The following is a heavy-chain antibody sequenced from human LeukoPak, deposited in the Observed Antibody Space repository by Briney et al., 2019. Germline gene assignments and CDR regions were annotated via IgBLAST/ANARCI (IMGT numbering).Heavy chain of an antibody. CDR3: AKALYGGHDY. CDR2: INHSGST. V-gene: IGHV4-34*01. Sequence: PSETLSLTCAVYGGSFSGYYWSWIRQPPGKGLEWIGEINHSGSTNYNPSLKSRVTISVDTSKNQFSLKLSSVTAADTAVYYCAKALYGGHDYWGQGTLVTVSS. CDR1: GGSFSGYY. D-gene: IGHD4-23*01. J-gene: IGHJ4*02.